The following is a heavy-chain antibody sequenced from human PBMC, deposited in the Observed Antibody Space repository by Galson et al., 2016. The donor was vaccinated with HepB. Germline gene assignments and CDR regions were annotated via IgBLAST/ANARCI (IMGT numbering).Heavy chain of an antibody. CDR2: ISSSVSTI. J-gene: IGHJ4*02. D-gene: IGHD3-22*01. CDR3: ARGWARSTYYYDNSGYDS. V-gene: IGHV3-48*03. CDR1: GFTFSSFE. Sequence: SLRLSCAASGFTFSSFEMNWVRQAPGKGLEWVLYISSSVSTIYYADSVKGRFTISRDDAKCSLFLQMNSLRAEDTGVYYCARGWARSTYYYDNSGYDSWGQGTLVIVSS.